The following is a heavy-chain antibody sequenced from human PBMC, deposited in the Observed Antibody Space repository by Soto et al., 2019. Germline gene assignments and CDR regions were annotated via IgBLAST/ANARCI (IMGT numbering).Heavy chain of an antibody. CDR3: ARAIETAMDPCDY. CDR1: GFSFTTYA. V-gene: IGHV3-30-3*01. J-gene: IGHJ4*02. D-gene: IGHD5-18*01. Sequence: PGGSLRLSCAASGFSFTTYAMHWVRQAPGKGLEWVAVISDDGNIKYYADSVKGRFTISRDNSKNTFYLQMNSLRGDDTALYYCARAIETAMDPCDYWGQGALVTVSS. CDR2: ISDDGNIK.